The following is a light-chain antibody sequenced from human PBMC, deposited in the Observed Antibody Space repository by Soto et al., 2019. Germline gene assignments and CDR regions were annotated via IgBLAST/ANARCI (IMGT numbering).Light chain of an antibody. CDR2: GAS. CDR1: QSVSSSY. V-gene: IGKV3-20*01. J-gene: IGKJ1*01. CDR3: QQYGSSPQT. Sequence: EIVLTQSPGTLSLSPGERATLSCRASQSVSSSYLAWYQQKPGQAPRLPIYGASSRATGIPDRFSGSGSGTDFTLTISRLEPEDFAVYYCQQYGSSPQTFGQGTKVDSK.